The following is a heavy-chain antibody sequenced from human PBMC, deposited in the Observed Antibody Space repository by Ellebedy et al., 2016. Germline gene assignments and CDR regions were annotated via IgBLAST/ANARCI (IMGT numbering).Heavy chain of an antibody. Sequence: SETLSLTCTVSGGSISSGGYYWGWIRQPPGKGLEWIGSIYYSGSTYYNPSLKIRVTISVDTSKNQFSLKLSSVTAADTAVYYCARAGYSSSWYYRNWFDPWGQGTLVTVSS. CDR2: IYYSGST. J-gene: IGHJ5*02. CDR3: ARAGYSSSWYYRNWFDP. CDR1: GGSISSGGYY. D-gene: IGHD6-13*01. V-gene: IGHV4-39*07.